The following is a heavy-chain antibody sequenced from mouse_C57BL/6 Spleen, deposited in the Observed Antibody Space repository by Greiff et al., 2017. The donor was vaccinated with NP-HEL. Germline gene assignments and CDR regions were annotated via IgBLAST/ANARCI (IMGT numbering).Heavy chain of an antibody. CDR2: IDPNSGGT. Sequence: VQLQQPGAELVKPGASVKLSCKASGYTFTSYWMHWVKQRPGRGLEWIGRIDPNSGGTKYNEKFKSKATLTVDKPSSTAYMQLSSLTSEDSAVYYCARGFITTVVAGDYAMDYWGQGTSVTVSS. D-gene: IGHD1-1*01. V-gene: IGHV1-72*01. CDR1: GYTFTSYW. J-gene: IGHJ4*01. CDR3: ARGFITTVVAGDYAMDY.